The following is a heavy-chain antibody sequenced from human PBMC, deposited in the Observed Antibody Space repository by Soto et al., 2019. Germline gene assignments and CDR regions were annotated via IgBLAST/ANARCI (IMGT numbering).Heavy chain of an antibody. Sequence: GASVKVSCKASGYTFTSYAMHWVRQAPGQRLEWMGWINAGNGNTKYSQKFQGRVTITRDTSASTAYMELSSLRSEDTAVYYCARPRVGATLRDAFDIWGQGTMVTVSS. CDR3: ARPRVGATLRDAFDI. D-gene: IGHD1-26*01. J-gene: IGHJ3*02. V-gene: IGHV1-3*01. CDR2: INAGNGNT. CDR1: GYTFTSYA.